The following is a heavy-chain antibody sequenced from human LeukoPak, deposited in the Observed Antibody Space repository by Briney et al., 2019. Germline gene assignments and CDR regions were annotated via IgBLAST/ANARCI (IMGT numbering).Heavy chain of an antibody. CDR2: ISGSGGST. CDR1: GFTFSSYA. Sequence: QTGGSLRLSCAASGFTFSSYAMSWVRQAPGKGLEWVSAISGSGGSTYYADSVKGRFTISRDNSKNTLYLQMSSLRAEDTAVYYCAKARDFYESTDAFDIWGQGTLVTVSS. CDR3: AKARDFYESTDAFDI. D-gene: IGHD3-22*01. V-gene: IGHV3-23*01. J-gene: IGHJ3*02.